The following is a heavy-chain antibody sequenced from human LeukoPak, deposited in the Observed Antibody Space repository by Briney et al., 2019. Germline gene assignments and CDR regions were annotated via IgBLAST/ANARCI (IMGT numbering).Heavy chain of an antibody. CDR1: GYTFSGDF. CDR3: ARGYCSSTGCYDWFDP. J-gene: IGHJ5*02. Sequence: ASVKVSCKASGYTFSGDFIHWVRQAPGQGLEWMGWINPNSGGTNYAQKFQDRVTMTRDTSIGTAYMELSRLTYDDTAVYYCARGYCSSTGCYDWFDPWGQGTLVTVSS. D-gene: IGHD2-2*01. CDR2: INPNSGGT. V-gene: IGHV1-2*02.